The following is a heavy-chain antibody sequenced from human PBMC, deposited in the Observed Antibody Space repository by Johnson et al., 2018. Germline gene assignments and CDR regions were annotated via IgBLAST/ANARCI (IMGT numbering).Heavy chain of an antibody. CDR2: INHSGST. CDR3: ARDHLYSSGRDAFDI. Sequence: QVQLQQWGAGLLKPSETLSLTCAVYGGSFRGYYWSWIRQPPGKGLEWIGEINHSGSTNYNPSLKSRVTISVDTSKNQFSLQLNSVTPEDSAVYYCARDHLYSSGRDAFDIWDQGTMVTVSS. J-gene: IGHJ3*02. D-gene: IGHD6-19*01. CDR1: GGSFRGYY. V-gene: IGHV4-34*01.